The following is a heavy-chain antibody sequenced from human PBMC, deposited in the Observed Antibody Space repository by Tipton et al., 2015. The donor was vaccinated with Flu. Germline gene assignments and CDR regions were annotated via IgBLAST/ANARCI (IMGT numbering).Heavy chain of an antibody. CDR3: ARDGHYSSANGALDY. Sequence: TLSLTCDVSGYSISTDYDWGWIRQPPEKGLEWIGSIHHNGATYYNPSLKSRVTMSVDTSRNQFSLKLTSVTSAETALYYCARDGHYSSANGALDYWGQGILVTVSS. CDR1: GYSISTDYD. D-gene: IGHD2-8*01. J-gene: IGHJ4*02. V-gene: IGHV4-38-2*02. CDR2: IHHNGAT.